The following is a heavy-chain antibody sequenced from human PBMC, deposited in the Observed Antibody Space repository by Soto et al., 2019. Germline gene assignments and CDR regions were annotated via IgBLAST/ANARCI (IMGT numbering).Heavy chain of an antibody. Sequence: GGSLRLSCAASGFTFSSYAMHWVRQAPGKGLEWVAVISYDGSNKYYADSVKGRFTISRDNSKNTLYLQMNSLRAEDTAVYYCARDSGYSGSYYYYSYGMDVWGQGTTVTVSS. CDR2: ISYDGSNK. D-gene: IGHD5-12*01. J-gene: IGHJ6*02. CDR1: GFTFSSYA. CDR3: ARDSGYSGSYYYYSYGMDV. V-gene: IGHV3-30-3*01.